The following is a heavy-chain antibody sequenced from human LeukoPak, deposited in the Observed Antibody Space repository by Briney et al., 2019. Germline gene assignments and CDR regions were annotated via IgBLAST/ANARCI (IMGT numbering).Heavy chain of an antibody. J-gene: IGHJ5*02. D-gene: IGHD6-25*01. Sequence: PSETLSLTCTVSGGSISSYYWTWIRQSAGKGLEWIGRINTSGSTNYNPSLRSRVTMSANTSKNQFSLNLTSVTAADTAVYSCAREGGDPRWLDPWGQGTLVTVSS. CDR2: INTSGST. CDR1: GGSISSYY. CDR3: AREGGDPRWLDP. V-gene: IGHV4-4*07.